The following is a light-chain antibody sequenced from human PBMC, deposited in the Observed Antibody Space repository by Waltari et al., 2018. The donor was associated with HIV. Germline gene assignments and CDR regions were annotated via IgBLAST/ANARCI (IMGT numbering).Light chain of an antibody. V-gene: IGLV2-14*03. Sequence: QSALTQPASLSASPGQSITISCTDTSTDAGGYNYVSWYQPHPGKATHTLLYDVCYVPAGVSNRFSCSKSGNTASLTISGLQAEDEADYYCNSFTSSSTWVFGGGTKLTVL. CDR2: DVC. J-gene: IGLJ3*02. CDR3: NSFTSSSTWV. CDR1: STDAGGYNY.